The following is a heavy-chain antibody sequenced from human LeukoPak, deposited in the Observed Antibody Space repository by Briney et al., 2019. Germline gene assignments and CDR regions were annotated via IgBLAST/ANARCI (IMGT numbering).Heavy chain of an antibody. CDR3: ARNNYDYVWGSYRYIWFDP. J-gene: IGHJ5*02. CDR2: IYYRGST. D-gene: IGHD3-16*02. Sequence: PSETLSLTCTVSGGSISSSSYYWGWIRQPPGKGLEWIGSIYYRGSTYYNPSLKSRVTISVDTSKNQFSLKLSSVTAADTAVYYCARNNYDYVWGSYRYIWFDPWGQGTLVTVSS. CDR1: GGSISSSSYY. V-gene: IGHV4-39*01.